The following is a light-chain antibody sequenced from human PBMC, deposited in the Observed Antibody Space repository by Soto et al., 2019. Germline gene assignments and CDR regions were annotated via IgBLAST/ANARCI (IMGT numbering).Light chain of an antibody. CDR3: LQDYSYPRT. CDR2: AAS. V-gene: IGKV1-6*01. CDR1: QGVRSD. J-gene: IGKJ1*01. Sequence: AIQMTQSPSSLSASVGDRVTITCRASQGVRSDLGWYQQKPGQAPELLIYAASILQSGVPSRFSGRGSGTEFTLTIDSLQPVDFATYFCLQDYSYPRTFGQGTKVEVK.